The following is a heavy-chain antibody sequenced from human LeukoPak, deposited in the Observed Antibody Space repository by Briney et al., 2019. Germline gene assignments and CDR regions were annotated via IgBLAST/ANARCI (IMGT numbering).Heavy chain of an antibody. CDR1: GFTFSSYG. J-gene: IGHJ5*02. CDR3: ARDRTGAGRPLDNWFDP. V-gene: IGHV3-33*01. Sequence: PGGSLRLSCAASGFTFSSYGMHWVRQAPGKGLEWVAVIWYDGSNKYYADSVKGRFTISRDNSKNTLYLQMNSLRAEDTAVYYCARDRTGAGRPLDNWFDPWGREPWSPSPQ. CDR2: IWYDGSNK. D-gene: IGHD2-8*02.